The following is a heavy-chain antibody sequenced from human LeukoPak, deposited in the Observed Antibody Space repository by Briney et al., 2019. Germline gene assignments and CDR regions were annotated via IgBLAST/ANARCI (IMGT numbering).Heavy chain of an antibody. J-gene: IGHJ6*02. Sequence: GGSLRLSCAASGFTFSSYSMNWVRQAPGKGLEWVSSISSSSSYIYYADSVKGRFTISRDNVKNSLYLQMNSLRAEDTAVYYCAREGYCSSTSCYRSYYYGMDVWGQGTTVTVSS. CDR3: AREGYCSSTSCYRSYYYGMDV. D-gene: IGHD2-2*01. CDR2: ISSSSSYI. CDR1: GFTFSSYS. V-gene: IGHV3-21*01.